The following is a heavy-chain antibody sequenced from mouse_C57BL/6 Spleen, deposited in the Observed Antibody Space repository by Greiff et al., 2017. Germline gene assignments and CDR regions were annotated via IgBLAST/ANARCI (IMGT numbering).Heavy chain of an antibody. CDR3: ASRMLDYDEGFAY. V-gene: IGHV5-6*02. Sequence: DVQLVESGGDLVKPGGSLKLSCAASGFTFSSYGMSWVRQTQDKRLEWVATISSGGSYTYYPDSVKGRFTISRDNAKNTLYLKMRSLKSEDTAIYYCASRMLDYDEGFAYWGPGTLVTVSA. D-gene: IGHD2-4*01. CDR1: GFTFSSYG. CDR2: ISSGGSYT. J-gene: IGHJ3*01.